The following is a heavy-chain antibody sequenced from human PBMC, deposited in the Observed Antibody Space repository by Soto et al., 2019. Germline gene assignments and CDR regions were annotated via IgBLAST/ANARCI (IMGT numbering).Heavy chain of an antibody. Sequence: QVQLVQSGAEVKKPGASVKVSCTGSGYTCRSYDIHWVRQATGQGLEWMGWVNPNTGNTGYAQKFPGRVTMTRDMSKSSAYMEVNSLTSEDTAIYYCARAYGAGSFDFWGQGTLVSVSS. CDR1: GYTCRSYD. CDR3: ARAYGAGSFDF. CDR2: VNPNTGNT. V-gene: IGHV1-8*01. J-gene: IGHJ5*01. D-gene: IGHD3-10*01.